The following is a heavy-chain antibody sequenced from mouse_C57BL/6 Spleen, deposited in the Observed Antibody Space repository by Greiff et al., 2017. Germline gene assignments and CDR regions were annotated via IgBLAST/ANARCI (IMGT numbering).Heavy chain of an antibody. V-gene: IGHV1-55*01. CDR2: LYPDSGST. J-gene: IGHJ2*01. CDR3: ARTTVVAPYFDD. D-gene: IGHD1-1*01. Sequence: QVQLQQPGAELVKPGASVQMSCKASGYTFTSYWITWVKQRPGQGLEWIGDLYPDSGSTNYNEKFKSHATLTVDTSSSTAYMQLSSLTSEDSAVYYCARTTVVAPYFDDWGQGTTLTVSS. CDR1: GYTFTSYW.